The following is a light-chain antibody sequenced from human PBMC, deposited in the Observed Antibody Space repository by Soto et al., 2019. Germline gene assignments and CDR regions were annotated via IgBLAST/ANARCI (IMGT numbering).Light chain of an antibody. J-gene: IGLJ1*01. CDR1: SSDVGGYNY. Sequence: QSALTQPASVCGSPGQSITISCTGTSSDVGGYNYVSWYQQHPGKAPKLMIYDVSNRPSGVSNRFSGSKSGNTASLTISGLQAEDEADYYCSSYTSSSTLLYVFGTGTKLTVL. CDR3: SSYTSSSTLLYV. V-gene: IGLV2-14*01. CDR2: DVS.